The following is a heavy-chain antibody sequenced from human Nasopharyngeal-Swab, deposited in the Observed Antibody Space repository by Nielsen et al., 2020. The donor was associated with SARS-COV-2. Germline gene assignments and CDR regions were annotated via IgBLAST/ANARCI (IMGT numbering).Heavy chain of an antibody. V-gene: IGHV2-26*01. CDR3: ARLMGDIVVVVAALEYYYYYGMDG. D-gene: IGHD2-15*01. Sequence: RQAPGKALEWLAHIFSNDEKSYSTSLKSRLTISKDTSKSQVVLTMTNMDPVDTATYYCARLMGDIVVVVAALEYYYYYGMDGWGQGTTVTVSS. J-gene: IGHJ6*02. CDR2: IFSNDEK.